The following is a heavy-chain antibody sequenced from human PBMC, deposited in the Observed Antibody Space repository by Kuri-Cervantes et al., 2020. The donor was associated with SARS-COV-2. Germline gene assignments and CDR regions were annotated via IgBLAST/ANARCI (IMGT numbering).Heavy chain of an antibody. CDR3: ARLSGLSTVTTSRPY. CDR1: GGTFSSYA. D-gene: IGHD4-17*01. Sequence: SVKASCKASGGTFSSYAISWVRQAPGQGLEWMGGIIPIFGTANYAQKFQGRVTITADKSTSTAYMELSSLRSEDTAVYYCARLSGLSTVTTSRPYWGQGTLVTVSS. J-gene: IGHJ4*02. CDR2: IIPIFGTA. V-gene: IGHV1-69*06.